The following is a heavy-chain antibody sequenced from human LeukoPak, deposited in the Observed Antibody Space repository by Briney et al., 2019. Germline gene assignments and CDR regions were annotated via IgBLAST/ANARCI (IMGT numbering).Heavy chain of an antibody. J-gene: IGHJ6*02. CDR2: ISGSGGST. CDR1: GFTFSSYA. V-gene: IGHV3-23*01. D-gene: IGHD6-19*01. Sequence: GGSLRLSCAASGFTFSSYAMSWARQAPGKGLEWVSAISGSGGSTYYADSVKGRFTISRDNSKNTLYLQMNSLRAEDTAVYYCAKVRSSSGWYFNYYGMDVWGQGTTVTVSS. CDR3: AKVRSSSGWYFNYYGMDV.